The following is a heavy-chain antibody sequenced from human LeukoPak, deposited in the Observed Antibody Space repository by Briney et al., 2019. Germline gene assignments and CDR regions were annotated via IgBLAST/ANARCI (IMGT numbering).Heavy chain of an antibody. CDR2: IYYTGST. CDR1: GGSISSSSYY. D-gene: IGHD3-9*01. V-gene: IGHV4-39*07. J-gene: IGHJ4*02. CDR3: ARGLTYYDLLTGYPLDY. Sequence: SETLSLTCTVSGGSISSSSYYWGWIRQPPGKGLEWIGSIYYTGSTYYNPSLKSRVTISLDTSKNQFSLKLSSVTAADTAVYYCARGLTYYDLLTGYPLDYWGQGTLVTVSS.